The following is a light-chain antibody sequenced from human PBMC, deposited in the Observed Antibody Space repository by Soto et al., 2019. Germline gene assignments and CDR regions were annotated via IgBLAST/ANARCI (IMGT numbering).Light chain of an antibody. V-gene: IGLV2-8*01. Sequence: QSALTQPPSASGSPGQSVTISCTGTSSDVGGYNYVSWYQQHPGKAPKLMIYEVSKRPSGVPDRFSGSKSGNTASLPVSWLQAEDEDDYYCSSYAGGNNVVFGGGTKLTVL. CDR2: EVS. J-gene: IGLJ2*01. CDR3: SSYAGGNNVV. CDR1: SSDVGGYNY.